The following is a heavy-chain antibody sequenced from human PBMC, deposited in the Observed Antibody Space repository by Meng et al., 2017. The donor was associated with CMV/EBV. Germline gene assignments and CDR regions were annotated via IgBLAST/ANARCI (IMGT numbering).Heavy chain of an antibody. CDR2: SKNDPNTYTT. J-gene: IGHJ4*02. CDR1: GFSLSYYY. Sequence: SGFSLSYYYIDWVRQAPGKGLEWIGRSKNDPNTYTTEYAAAVRGRFTISRDASENSLFLQMSSLKAEDTALYYCVRTNSGPRYDFDYWGQGALVTVSS. D-gene: IGHD1-1*01. CDR3: VRTNSGPRYDFDY. V-gene: IGHV3-72*01.